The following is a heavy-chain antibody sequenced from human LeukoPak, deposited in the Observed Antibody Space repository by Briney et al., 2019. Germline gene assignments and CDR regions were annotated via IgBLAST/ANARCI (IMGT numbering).Heavy chain of an antibody. CDR3: ARGLGTVNDAFDI. V-gene: IGHV3-23*01. J-gene: IGHJ3*02. Sequence: PGGSLRLSCAASEFPFSHYAMNWVRQAPGKGLEWVSGIGASGSSTYYGDPVKGRFTISRDNSKTTLFLQMNSLRAEDTAVCYCARGLGTVNDAFDIWGQGTMVTVSS. D-gene: IGHD4-17*01. CDR2: IGASGSST. CDR1: EFPFSHYA.